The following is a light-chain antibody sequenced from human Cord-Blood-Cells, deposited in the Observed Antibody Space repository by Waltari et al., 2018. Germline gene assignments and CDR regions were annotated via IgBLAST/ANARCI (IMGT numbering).Light chain of an antibody. CDR3: QKYNSAPYT. Sequence: DIQMTQSPSSLSASVGDRLTITCRASQGISNYLAWYQQKPGKVPKLLIYAASTLQSWVPSRFSGSGSGTDFTLTSSRLQPEDVATYYCQKYNSAPYTFGQGTKLEIK. V-gene: IGKV1-27*01. CDR1: QGISNY. CDR2: AAS. J-gene: IGKJ2*01.